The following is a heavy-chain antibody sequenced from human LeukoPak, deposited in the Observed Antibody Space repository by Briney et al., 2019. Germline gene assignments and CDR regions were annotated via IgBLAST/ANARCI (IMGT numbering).Heavy chain of an antibody. CDR3: AHTPLTSVTARYYFDY. J-gene: IGHJ4*02. Sequence: SGPTLVNPTQTLTLPCTSSGFSLSTSGVGVGWIRQPPGKALEWLALIYWDDDKHYSPSLKSRLTITKDTSKNQVVLTMTNMDPVDTATYYCAHTPLTSVTARYYFDYWGQGTLVTVSS. CDR2: IYWDDDK. V-gene: IGHV2-5*02. D-gene: IGHD4-17*01. CDR1: GFSLSTSGVG.